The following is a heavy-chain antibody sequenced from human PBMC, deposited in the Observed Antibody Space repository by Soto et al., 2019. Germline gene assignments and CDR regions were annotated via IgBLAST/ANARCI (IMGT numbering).Heavy chain of an antibody. V-gene: IGHV4-31*03. J-gene: IGHJ4*02. CDR3: ARHKEDDILTGYYIPSFDY. D-gene: IGHD3-9*01. Sequence: SETLSLTCTVSGGSISSGGYFWGWIRQHPGKGLEWMGYMFYTGTTSYNPSLRSRVTISVDTSKNQFSLKLSSVTAADTAVYYCARHKEDDILTGYYIPSFDYWGQVTLVTVSS. CDR2: MFYTGTT. CDR1: GGSISSGGYF.